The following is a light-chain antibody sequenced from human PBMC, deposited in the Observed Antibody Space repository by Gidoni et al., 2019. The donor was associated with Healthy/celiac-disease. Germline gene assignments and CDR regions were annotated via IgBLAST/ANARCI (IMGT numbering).Light chain of an antibody. CDR3: QQRSNWPLT. V-gene: IGKV3-11*01. CDR1: QSVSSY. Sequence: EIVLTQSPATLSLSPGERATLSCRASQSVSSYLAWYQQKPSQAPRLLIYDASNRATGRPARFSGSGSGTDFTLTISSLEPEDFAVYYCQQRSNWPLTFGGGTKVEIK. J-gene: IGKJ4*01. CDR2: DAS.